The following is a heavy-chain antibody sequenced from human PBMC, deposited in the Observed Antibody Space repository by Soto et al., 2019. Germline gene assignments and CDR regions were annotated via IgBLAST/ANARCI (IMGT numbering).Heavy chain of an antibody. CDR2: TSGSALNT. CDR1: GFTFSNYA. Sequence: PGGSLRLSCAASGFTFSNYAMNWVRQAPGKGLEWVSGTSGSALNTYYADSVEGRFAIFRDNSKNTVYLQMDSPRAEDTAVYYCAKSGYYDSSGNFDSWGRGTLVTVSS. J-gene: IGHJ4*02. CDR3: AKSGYYDSSGNFDS. D-gene: IGHD3-22*01. V-gene: IGHV3-23*01.